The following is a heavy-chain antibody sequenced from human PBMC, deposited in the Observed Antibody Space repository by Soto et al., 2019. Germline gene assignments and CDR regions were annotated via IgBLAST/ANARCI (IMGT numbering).Heavy chain of an antibody. Sequence: GASVKVSCKASGYTFTDYYIHWVRQAPGQGPEWMGEINPNTGGTNFAQNFQGRVAMTRDTSLSTAYMDLSSLTSDDTAMYYCARRASGAWLGIFFDYWGQGTLVTVS. D-gene: IGHD6-19*01. J-gene: IGHJ4*02. CDR2: INPNTGGT. CDR1: GYTFTDYY. V-gene: IGHV1-2*02. CDR3: ARRASGAWLGIFFDY.